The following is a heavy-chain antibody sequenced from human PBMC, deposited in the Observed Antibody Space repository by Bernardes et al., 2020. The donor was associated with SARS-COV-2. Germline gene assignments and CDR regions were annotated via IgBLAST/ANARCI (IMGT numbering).Heavy chain of an antibody. J-gene: IGHJ4*02. D-gene: IGHD2-8*01. CDR3: ARDYYAQCMY. CDR2: ISSDGSSI. CDR1: GFTFSNYW. Sequence: GGSLRLSCAASGFTFSNYWMHWVRQAPGKGLVWVSRISSDGSSITYADSVKGRFTVSRDNAKNTLYLQMNSLRAEDTAVYYCARDYYAQCMYWGQGTLVTVSS. V-gene: IGHV3-74*03.